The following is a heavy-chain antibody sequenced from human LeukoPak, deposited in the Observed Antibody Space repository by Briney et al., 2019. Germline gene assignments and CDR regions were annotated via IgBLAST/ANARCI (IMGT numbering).Heavy chain of an antibody. D-gene: IGHD6-13*01. Sequence: GESLKISCKGSGYSITNYWIAWVRQMPGKGLEWMGIIYPADSDIRYSPSFQGQVTISADRSISTAYLQWSSLKASDTAMYYCARHQYSSSWYSGWFDPWGQGTLVTVSS. CDR3: ARHQYSSSWYSGWFDP. CDR2: IYPADSDI. J-gene: IGHJ5*02. V-gene: IGHV5-51*01. CDR1: GYSITNYW.